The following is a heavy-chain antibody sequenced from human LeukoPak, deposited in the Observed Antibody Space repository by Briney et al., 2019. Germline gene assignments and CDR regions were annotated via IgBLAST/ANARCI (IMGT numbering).Heavy chain of an antibody. V-gene: IGHV4-4*02. Sequence: PSETLSLTCAVSGGSISSSNWWSWLRPPPGKGLEWIREIYHSGNTNYNPSLKSRVTISVDKSKNQFSLKLSSVTAADTAVYYCARSGYGGHFDDWGQRTLVTVS. J-gene: IGHJ4*02. CDR1: GGSISSSNW. CDR2: IYHSGNT. CDR3: ARSGYGGHFDD. D-gene: IGHD4-23*01.